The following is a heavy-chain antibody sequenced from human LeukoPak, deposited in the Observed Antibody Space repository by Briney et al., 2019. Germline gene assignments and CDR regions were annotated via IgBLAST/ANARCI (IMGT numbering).Heavy chain of an antibody. CDR2: ISAYNGDR. D-gene: IGHD3-22*01. Sequence: GSVKHSCKASRYPLTHYGITWVRQAPAQGLEWMGWISAYNGDRHYAQKLQGRVAMTTDTSTRTVYMELRSLRHDDTAVYYCARGLDLGSRGYYYFDYHYYYMDVWGKGTTVAVSS. CDR1: RYPLTHYG. CDR3: ARGLDLGSRGYYYFDYHYYYMDV. J-gene: IGHJ6*03. V-gene: IGHV1-18*01.